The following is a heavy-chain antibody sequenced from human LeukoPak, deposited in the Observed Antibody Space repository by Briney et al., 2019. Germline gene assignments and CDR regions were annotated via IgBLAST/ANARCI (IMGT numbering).Heavy chain of an antibody. J-gene: IGHJ4*02. CDR2: IWYDGSSK. CDR3: ARSQSSSLIDY. CDR1: GFSFSAYG. V-gene: IGHV3-33*01. D-gene: IGHD6-13*01. Sequence: GGSLRLSCAASGFSFSAYGVHWVRQAPGKGLEWVAVIWYDGSSKDYADSVKGRFTFSRDNSKNTLYLQMNSLTVEDTAVYYCARSQSSSLIDYWGQGTLVTVSS.